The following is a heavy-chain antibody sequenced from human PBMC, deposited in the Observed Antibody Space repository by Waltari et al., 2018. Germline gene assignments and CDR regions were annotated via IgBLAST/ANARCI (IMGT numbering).Heavy chain of an antibody. CDR1: GGAIRSGGYY. CDR2: IYYRCST. V-gene: IGHV4-31*01. Sequence: QVQLQESGPGLVKPSQTLSLTCTVSGGAIRSGGYYWRWIRQHPGTGLEWIGYIYYRCSTYSNPSLNSLVTISVDTSKNQFSLKLSSVTAADTAVYYCARVSFYYDSSAYDAVDIWGQGTMVTVSS. D-gene: IGHD3-22*01. J-gene: IGHJ3*02. CDR3: ARVSFYYDSSAYDAVDI.